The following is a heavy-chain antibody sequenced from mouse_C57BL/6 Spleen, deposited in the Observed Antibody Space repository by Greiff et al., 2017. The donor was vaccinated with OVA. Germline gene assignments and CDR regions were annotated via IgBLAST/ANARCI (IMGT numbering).Heavy chain of an antibody. J-gene: IGHJ2*01. CDR2: IRSKSNNYAT. D-gene: IGHD2-4*01. Sequence: EVQGVESGGGLVQPKGSLKLSCAASGFSFNTYAMNWVRQAPGKGLEWVARIRSKSNNYATYYADSVKDRFTISRDDSESMLYLQMNNLKTEDTAMYYCVRHAFYYDYDEGFDYWGQGTTLTVSS. CDR1: GFSFNTYA. V-gene: IGHV10-1*01. CDR3: VRHAFYYDYDEGFDY.